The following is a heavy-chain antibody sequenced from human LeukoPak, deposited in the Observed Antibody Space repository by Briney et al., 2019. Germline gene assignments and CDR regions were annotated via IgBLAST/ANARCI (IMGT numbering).Heavy chain of an antibody. Sequence: PSETLSLTCTVSGGSISSSAHSWGWIRQPPGKGLEWTGTIYYTGRTYYNPSLESRVTISVDTSKNQFSLRLSSVTAADTALYYCAQSLGSSDWMGNWFDRWGQGMLVTVSS. CDR2: IYYTGRT. CDR3: AQSLGSSDWMGNWFDR. D-gene: IGHD6-13*01. J-gene: IGHJ5*02. V-gene: IGHV4-39*01. CDR1: GGSISSSAHS.